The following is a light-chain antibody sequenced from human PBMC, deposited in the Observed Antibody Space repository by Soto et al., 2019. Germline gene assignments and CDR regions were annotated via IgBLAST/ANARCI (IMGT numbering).Light chain of an antibody. CDR1: KIINTW. CDR2: RAS. CDR3: QQYETYSGT. J-gene: IGKJ3*01. V-gene: IGKV1-5*03. Sequence: DIQMTQSPSSLSASVGDRVTITCRASKIINTWLAWYQQKPGKAPKLLIYRASNLLSGVPSRFSGSGSWTEFTLTISSLQPDDFSIYYCQQYETYSGTFGPGTKVDL.